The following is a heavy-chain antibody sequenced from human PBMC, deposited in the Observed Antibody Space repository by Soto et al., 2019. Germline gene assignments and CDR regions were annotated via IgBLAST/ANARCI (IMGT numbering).Heavy chain of an antibody. V-gene: IGHV3-23*01. Sequence: RRLSCAASGFTFSSYAMSWVRQAPGKGLEWVSAISGSGGSTYYADSVKGRFTISRDNSKNTLYLQMNSLRAEDTAVYYCAKRRSLGKTGIAAAGTGLYFDYWGHGTLVTVSS. CDR3: AKRRSLGKTGIAAAGTGLYFDY. CDR2: ISGSGGST. D-gene: IGHD6-13*01. CDR1: GFTFSSYA. J-gene: IGHJ4*01.